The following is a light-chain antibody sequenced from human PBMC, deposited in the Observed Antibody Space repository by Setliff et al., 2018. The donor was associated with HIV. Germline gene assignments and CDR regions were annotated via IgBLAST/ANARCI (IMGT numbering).Light chain of an antibody. CDR1: SSDIGGYNY. CDR2: DVT. V-gene: IGLV2-11*01. Sequence: QSALTQPRSVSGSPGQSVTISCTGTSSDIGGYNYVSWYQQHPGKAPKLIIYDVTKRPSGVPDRFSGSKSGNTASLTISGLQAEDEADYFCSSNTSSSPLYVFATGTKVTVL. CDR3: SSNTSSSPLYV. J-gene: IGLJ1*01.